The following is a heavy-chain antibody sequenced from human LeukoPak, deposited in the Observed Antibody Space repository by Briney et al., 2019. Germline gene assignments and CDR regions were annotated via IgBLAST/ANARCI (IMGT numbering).Heavy chain of an antibody. Sequence: GGSLRLSCAASGFTFSSYAMSWVRQAPGKGLEWVSGISRSGGSTYYADSVKGRFTISRDNSKNTLNLQMNSLRAEDTAVYYCAAVGYYYDSSGYYYVPRNYYYYGMDVWGQGTAVTVSS. D-gene: IGHD3-22*01. CDR1: GFTFSSYA. J-gene: IGHJ6*02. CDR3: AAVGYYYDSSGYYYVPRNYYYYGMDV. CDR2: ISRSGGST. V-gene: IGHV3-23*01.